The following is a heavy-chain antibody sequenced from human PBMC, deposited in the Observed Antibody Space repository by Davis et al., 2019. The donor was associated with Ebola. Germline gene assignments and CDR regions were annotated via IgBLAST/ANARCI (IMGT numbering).Heavy chain of an antibody. Sequence: SSVNVSCKASRGTFSSYAISWVRQAPGQGLEWMGWIIPILGIANYAQQFQGRVTITADKSTSTAYMELSSLRSEDTAVYYCARAAGAEADYYHYGMDVWGQGTTVTVSS. D-gene: IGHD6-13*01. CDR1: RGTFSSYA. J-gene: IGHJ6*02. CDR2: IIPILGIA. V-gene: IGHV1-69*10. CDR3: ARAAGAEADYYHYGMDV.